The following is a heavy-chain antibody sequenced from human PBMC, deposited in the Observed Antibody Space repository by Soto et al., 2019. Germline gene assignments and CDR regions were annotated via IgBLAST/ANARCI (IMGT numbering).Heavy chain of an antibody. V-gene: IGHV4-30-2*01. CDR3: ARRPYGHSGYHFES. CDR2: MYHTGST. CDR1: GETTSSGCYP. Sequence: SQKRRHTYTVSGETTSSGCYPWCWIRQQQQKGLEWIGYMYHTGSTSYSPSLKSRVTISVDQSKNQFSLILNRVTTADTACYYCARRPYGHSGYHFESWCQGTLVT. D-gene: IGHD5-12*01. J-gene: IGHJ4*02.